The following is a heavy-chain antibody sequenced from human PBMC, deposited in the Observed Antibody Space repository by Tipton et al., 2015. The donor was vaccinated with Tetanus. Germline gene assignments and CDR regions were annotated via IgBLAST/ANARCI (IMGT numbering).Heavy chain of an antibody. CDR1: GYTFTCYG. V-gene: IGHV1-18*01. J-gene: IGHJ5*02. Sequence: QSGPEVKKPGASVKASCKASGYTFTCYGISWVRQAPGQGLGWMGWISAYNGNTNYAQKLQGRVTMTTDTSTSTAYMELRSLRSDDTAVYYCARDPRNGIAAAAWFDPWGQGTLVTVSS. CDR3: ARDPRNGIAAAAWFDP. D-gene: IGHD6-13*01. CDR2: ISAYNGNT.